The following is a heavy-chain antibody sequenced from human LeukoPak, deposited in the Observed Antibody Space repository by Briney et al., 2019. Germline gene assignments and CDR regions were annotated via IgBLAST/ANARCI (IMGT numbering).Heavy chain of an antibody. D-gene: IGHD2-15*01. Sequence: GGSLRLSCAASGFTFSSYALSWVRQAPGKGLEWVSATTGSGDKLFYADSVKGRFTISRDNSKNTLYLQMNNLGAEDTAVYYCARYENGGIDYWGQGTLVTVSS. V-gene: IGHV3-23*01. CDR1: GFTFSSYA. CDR2: TTGSGDKL. J-gene: IGHJ4*02. CDR3: ARYENGGIDY.